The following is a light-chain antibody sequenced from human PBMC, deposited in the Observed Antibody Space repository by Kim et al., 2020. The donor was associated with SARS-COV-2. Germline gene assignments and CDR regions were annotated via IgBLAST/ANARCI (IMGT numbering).Light chain of an antibody. V-gene: IGLV2-14*03. Sequence: QSALTQPASVSGSPGQSITISCTGTSSDIGIYNYVSWYQQHPGKAPKLMIYDVNKRPSGVSIRFSDSKSGSTASLTISGLQSEDEADYYCSSYTISTTWVFGGGTQLTVL. CDR1: SSDIGIYNY. CDR2: DVN. J-gene: IGLJ3*02. CDR3: SSYTISTTWV.